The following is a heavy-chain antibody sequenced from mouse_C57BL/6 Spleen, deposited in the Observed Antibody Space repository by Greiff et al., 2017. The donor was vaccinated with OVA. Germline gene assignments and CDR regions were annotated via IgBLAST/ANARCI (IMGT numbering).Heavy chain of an antibody. Sequence: EVQGVESGGGLVKPGGSLKLSCAASGFTFSDYGMNWVRQAPEKGLEWVAYISSGSSTIYYADTVKGRFTISRDNAKNTLFLQMTSLRSEDTAMYYCARWGNSYYFDYWGQGTTLTVSS. CDR3: ARWGNSYYFDY. V-gene: IGHV5-17*01. CDR2: ISSGSSTI. J-gene: IGHJ2*01. D-gene: IGHD2-1*01. CDR1: GFTFSDYG.